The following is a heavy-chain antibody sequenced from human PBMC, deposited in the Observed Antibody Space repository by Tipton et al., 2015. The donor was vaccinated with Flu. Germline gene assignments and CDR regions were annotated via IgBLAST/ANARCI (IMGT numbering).Heavy chain of an antibody. Sequence: TLSLTCAVYGGSFSGYYWSWIRQPPGKGLEWIGEINHSGSTNYNPSLKSRVTISVDTSKNQFSLKLSSVTAADTAVYYCAREGDYDFWSGYYPFFDYWGQGTLVTVSS. J-gene: IGHJ4*02. V-gene: IGHV4-34*01. CDR2: INHSGST. CDR1: GGSFSGYY. D-gene: IGHD3-3*01. CDR3: AREGDYDFWSGYYPFFDY.